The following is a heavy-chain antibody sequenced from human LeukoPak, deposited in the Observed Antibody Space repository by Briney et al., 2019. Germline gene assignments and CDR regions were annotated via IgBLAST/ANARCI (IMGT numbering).Heavy chain of an antibody. D-gene: IGHD3-10*01. Sequence: PSGTLSLTCGVSGGSISNTNWWTWVRQPPGQGLEWIGEIYHSGSTNYNPSLKSRVTISVDKSKNQFSLKLSSVTAADTAVYYRARTSRINMVLDPWGQGTLVTVSS. CDR3: ARTSRINMVLDP. J-gene: IGHJ5*02. CDR1: GGSISNTNW. CDR2: IYHSGST. V-gene: IGHV4-4*02.